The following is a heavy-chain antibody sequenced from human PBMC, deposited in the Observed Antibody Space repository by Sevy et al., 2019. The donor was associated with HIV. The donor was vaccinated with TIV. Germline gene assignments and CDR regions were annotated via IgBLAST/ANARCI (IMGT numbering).Heavy chain of an antibody. CDR3: ARCRPPYGDYATGSFDY. CDR2: LFYSGST. J-gene: IGHJ4*02. Sequence: SETLSLTCTVSGGSVSTDSYYWSWIRQPPGKGLEWIGYLFYSGSTNYNPSLNSRVTISLDTSKNQFSLKLSSVTAAETAVYYCARCRPPYGDYATGSFDYWGQGALVTVSS. CDR1: GGSVSTDSYY. D-gene: IGHD4-17*01. V-gene: IGHV4-61*01.